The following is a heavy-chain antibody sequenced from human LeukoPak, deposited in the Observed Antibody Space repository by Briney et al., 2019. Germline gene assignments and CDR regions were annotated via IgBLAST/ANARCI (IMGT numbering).Heavy chain of an antibody. Sequence: SETLSLTCTVSGGSISSFYWSWIRQPPGKGLEYIGYISSSETTSYNPSLKSRVTISIDTSKNQFSLKLTSVTAADTAVYHCARDKGLPQAFDIWGQGTMVTVSS. D-gene: IGHD5/OR15-5a*01. V-gene: IGHV4-59*01. J-gene: IGHJ3*02. CDR2: ISSSETT. CDR1: GGSISSFY. CDR3: ARDKGLPQAFDI.